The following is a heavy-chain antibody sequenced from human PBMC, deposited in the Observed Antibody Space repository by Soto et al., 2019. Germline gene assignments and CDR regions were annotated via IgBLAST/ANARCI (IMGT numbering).Heavy chain of an antibody. V-gene: IGHV1-3*01. J-gene: IGHJ4*02. CDR1: GYTFPSNA. Sequence: GASVKVSCKASGYTFPSNAIHWVRQAPGQRPEWVGWISAATGNTKYSQNFQGRVTITSDTSATTAYMELSSLRSEDTAVYYCARDYGGHLDCWGQGTLVTVSS. CDR2: ISAATGNT. D-gene: IGHD5-12*01. CDR3: ARDYGGHLDC.